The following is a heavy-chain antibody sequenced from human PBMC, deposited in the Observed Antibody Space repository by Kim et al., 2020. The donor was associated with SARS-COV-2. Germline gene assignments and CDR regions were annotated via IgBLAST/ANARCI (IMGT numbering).Heavy chain of an antibody. D-gene: IGHD3-10*01. V-gene: IGHV3-73*01. CDR3: TRALDGLWFGESNYYYGMDV. CDR2: IRSKANCYAT. J-gene: IGHJ6*02. CDR1: GFTFSGSA. Sequence: GGSLRLSCAASGFTFSGSAMHWVRQASGKGLEWVGRIRSKANCYATAYAASVKGRFTISRDDSKNTAYLQMNSLKTEDTAVYYCTRALDGLWFGESNYYYGMDVWGQGTTVTVSS.